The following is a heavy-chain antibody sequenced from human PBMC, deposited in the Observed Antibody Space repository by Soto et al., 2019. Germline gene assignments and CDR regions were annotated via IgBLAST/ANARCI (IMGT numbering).Heavy chain of an antibody. V-gene: IGHV4-30-2*01. CDR1: GGSISSGGYD. CDR3: ARVYDSSVYYFAY. Sequence: PSEALSLTCAVAGGSISSGGYDWSWIRQPPGKGLEWIGYIYHSGSTYYNPSLKSRVTISVDRSKNQFSLKLSSVTAADTAVYYCARVYDSSVYYFAYWGQETLAPV. CDR2: IYHSGST. D-gene: IGHD3-22*01. J-gene: IGHJ4*02.